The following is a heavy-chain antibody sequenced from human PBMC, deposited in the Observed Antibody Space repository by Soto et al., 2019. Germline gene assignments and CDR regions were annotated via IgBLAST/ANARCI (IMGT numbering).Heavy chain of an antibody. J-gene: IGHJ5*02. D-gene: IGHD4-17*01. CDR3: AAHLKTTVTAYWYFDL. CDR1: GGSFSGYY. Sequence: PSETLSLTCAVYGGSFSGYYWSWIRQPPGKGLEWIGEINHSGSTNFNPSLKSRVSISVDTSKKQFSLKLNSVTAADTAVYYCAAHLKTTVTAYWYFDLWGQGTLVTVSS. V-gene: IGHV4-34*01. CDR2: INHSGST.